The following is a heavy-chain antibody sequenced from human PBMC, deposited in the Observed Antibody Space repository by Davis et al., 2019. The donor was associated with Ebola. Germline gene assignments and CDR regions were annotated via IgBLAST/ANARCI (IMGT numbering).Heavy chain of an antibody. V-gene: IGHV3-23*01. J-gene: IGHJ4*02. D-gene: IGHD2-2*02. CDR2: VSGSGTTT. Sequence: GESLKISCAASGFTFSSYSMNWVRQAPGKGLEWVSTVSGSGTTTNYADSVKGRFTISRDNSNNTLYLQMNSLRVEDTARYYCAKASWGPAARPLLDSWGQGTLVTVSS. CDR3: AKASWGPAARPLLDS. CDR1: GFTFSSYS.